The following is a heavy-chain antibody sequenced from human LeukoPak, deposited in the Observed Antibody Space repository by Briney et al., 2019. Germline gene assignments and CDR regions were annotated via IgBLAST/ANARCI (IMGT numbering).Heavy chain of an antibody. Sequence: SETLSLTCAVYGGSFSGYYWSWIRQPPGKGLEWIGYIYYSGSTNYNPSLKSRVTISVDTSKNQFSLKLSSVTAADTAVYYCARVRLEYYYMDVWGKGTTVTVSS. V-gene: IGHV4-59*01. CDR1: GGSFSGYY. J-gene: IGHJ6*03. CDR2: IYYSGST. D-gene: IGHD3-22*01. CDR3: ARVRLEYYYMDV.